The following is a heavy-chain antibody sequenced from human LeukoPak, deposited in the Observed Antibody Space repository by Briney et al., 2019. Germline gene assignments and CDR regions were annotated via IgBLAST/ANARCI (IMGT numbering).Heavy chain of an antibody. CDR3: ARGQEYSCGSGSSPMD. CDR1: GGTFSSYA. CDR2: IIPIFGTA. Sequence: SVKVSCKASGGTFSSYAISWVRQAPGQGLEWMGGIIPIFGTANYAQKFQGRVTITTNESTSTAYMELSSLRSEDTAVYYCARGQEYSCGSGSSPMDWGQGTLVTVSS. V-gene: IGHV1-69*05. D-gene: IGHD3-10*01. J-gene: IGHJ4*02.